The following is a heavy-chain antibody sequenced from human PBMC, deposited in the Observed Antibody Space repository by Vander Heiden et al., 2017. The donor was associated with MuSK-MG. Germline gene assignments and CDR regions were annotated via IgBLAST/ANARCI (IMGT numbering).Heavy chain of an antibody. V-gene: IGHV3-48*02. CDR1: GFTFSSYS. CDR3: ARTSTWLLTARGAFDI. Sequence: EVQLVESGGGLVQPGGSLRLSCAAPGFTFSSYSMNWVRQAPGKGLEWVSYISSSSSTIYYADSVKGRFTISRDNAKNSLYLQMNSLRDEDTAVYYCARTSTWLLTARGAFDIWGQGTMVTVSS. CDR2: ISSSSSTI. J-gene: IGHJ3*02. D-gene: IGHD3-9*01.